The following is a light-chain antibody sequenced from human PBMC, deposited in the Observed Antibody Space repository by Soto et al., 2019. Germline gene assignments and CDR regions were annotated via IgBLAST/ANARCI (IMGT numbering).Light chain of an antibody. Sequence: EIVLTPSPATLSLSPGERATLSCRASQSVSSYLAWYQQKPGQAPRLLIYDASNRATGIPARFSGSGSGTDFTLTIRSLEPEDFAVYYCQQRSNWPPAFGGGTKVEIK. J-gene: IGKJ4*01. CDR3: QQRSNWPPA. CDR1: QSVSSY. CDR2: DAS. V-gene: IGKV3-11*01.